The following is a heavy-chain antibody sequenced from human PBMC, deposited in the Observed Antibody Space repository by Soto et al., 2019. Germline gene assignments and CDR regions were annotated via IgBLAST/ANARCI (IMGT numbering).Heavy chain of an antibody. D-gene: IGHD3-16*01. J-gene: IGHJ4*02. CDR2: ISYDGSNK. CDR3: AKWFGRAWQYFDY. V-gene: IGHV3-30*18. Sequence: PGGSLRLSCAASGFTFSSYGMHWVRQAPGKGLEWVAVISYDGSNKYYADSVKGRFTISRDNSKNTLYLQMNSLRAEDTAVYYCAKWFGRAWQYFDYWGQGILVTVSS. CDR1: GFTFSSYG.